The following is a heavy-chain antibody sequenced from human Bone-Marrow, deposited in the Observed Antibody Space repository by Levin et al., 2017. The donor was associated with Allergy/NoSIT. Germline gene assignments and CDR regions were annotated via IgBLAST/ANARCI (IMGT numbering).Heavy chain of an antibody. CDR3: ARVGFDWNYYFDY. J-gene: IGHJ4*02. CDR2: IIPIFGTA. D-gene: IGHD1-7*01. CDR1: GGTFSSYA. Sequence: SVKVSCKASGGTFSSYAISWVRQAPGQGLEWMGGIIPIFGTANYAQKFQGRVTITADESTSTAYMELSSLRSEDTAVYYCARVGFDWNYYFDYWGQGTLVTVSS. V-gene: IGHV1-69*13.